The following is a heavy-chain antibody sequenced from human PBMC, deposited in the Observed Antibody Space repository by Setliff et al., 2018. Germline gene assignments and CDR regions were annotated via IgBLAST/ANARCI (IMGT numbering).Heavy chain of an antibody. V-gene: IGHV3-21*01. CDR1: GFSFSFYN. CDR2: ISDSSSFM. CDR3: ARTCSGSGCYAGLES. D-gene: IGHD2-15*01. J-gene: IGHJ4*02. Sequence: GGSLRFSCAASGFSFSFYNMHWVRQTPGKGLEWISSISDSSSFMHYADSLKGRFTISRDNSKNTLYLQMNSLRPEDTAVYYCARTCSGSGCYAGLESWGQGTPVTVSS.